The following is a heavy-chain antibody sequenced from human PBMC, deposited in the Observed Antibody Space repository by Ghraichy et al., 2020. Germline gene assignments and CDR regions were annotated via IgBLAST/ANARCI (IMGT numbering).Heavy chain of an antibody. CDR3: ARRAVRFLEWLYGMDV. Sequence: ASVKVSCKASGYTFTSYFMHWVRQAPGQGLEWMGIINPSGGSTSYAQKFQGRVTMTRDTSTSTAYMELSSRSSEDTAGYYGARRAVRFLEWLYGMDVWGQGTTVTVSS. CDR2: INPSGGST. CDR1: GYTFTSYF. J-gene: IGHJ6*02. D-gene: IGHD3-3*01. V-gene: IGHV1-46*01.